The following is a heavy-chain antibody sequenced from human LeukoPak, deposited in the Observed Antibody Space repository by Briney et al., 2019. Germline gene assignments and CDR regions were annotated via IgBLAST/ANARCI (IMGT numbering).Heavy chain of an antibody. CDR3: ARLVADYGDYVGHFDY. Sequence: SETLSLTCTVSGFSISSYYWSWIRQPPGKGLEWIGYIYYSGSTNYNPSLKSRVTISVDTSKNQFSLKLSSVTAADTAVYYCARLVADYGDYVGHFDYWGQGTLVTVSS. V-gene: IGHV4-59*08. CDR2: IYYSGST. CDR1: GFSISSYY. D-gene: IGHD4-17*01. J-gene: IGHJ4*02.